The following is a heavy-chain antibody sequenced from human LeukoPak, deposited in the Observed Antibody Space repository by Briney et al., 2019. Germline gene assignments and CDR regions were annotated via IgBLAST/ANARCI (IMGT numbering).Heavy chain of an antibody. CDR1: GGSISSSNW. J-gene: IGHJ4*02. CDR3: ARVTTYGGNSLDY. D-gene: IGHD4-23*01. V-gene: IGHV4-4*02. Sequence: SETLSLTCAVSGGSISSSNWWSWVRQPPGKGLEWIGEIYHSGSTNYNPSLKSRVTISVDRSKNQFSLKLSSVTAADTAVYYCARVTTYGGNSLDYWGQGTLVTVSS. CDR2: IYHSGST.